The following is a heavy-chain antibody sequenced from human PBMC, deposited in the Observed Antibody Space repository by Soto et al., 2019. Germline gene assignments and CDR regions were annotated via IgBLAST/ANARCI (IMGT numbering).Heavy chain of an antibody. V-gene: IGHV3-48*03. Sequence: EVQLVESGGGLVQPGESLRLSCAVSGFTFSSYEMNWVRQAPGKGLEWVSYISTGVDTIYQADSVKGRFTISRDNAKNSVYLQMNSLRTEDTALYYCARSPLSGTFTYYYYAMDVWGQGTTVTVSS. CDR3: ARSPLSGTFTYYYYAMDV. CDR1: GFTFSSYE. D-gene: IGHD1-26*01. J-gene: IGHJ6*02. CDR2: ISTGVDTI.